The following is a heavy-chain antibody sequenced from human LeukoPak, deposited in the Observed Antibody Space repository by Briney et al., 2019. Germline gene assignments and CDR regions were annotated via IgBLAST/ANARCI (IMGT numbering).Heavy chain of an antibody. CDR2: INKDGSES. J-gene: IGHJ6*03. D-gene: IGHD5-12*01. CDR1: AFTCSNYW. V-gene: IGHV3-7*01. Sequence: TGGSLRLSCAAYAFTCSNYWMTWVRQAPGKGLEWVANINKDGSESYFVDSVKGRFTVSRDNAKNSLYLQMNSLRAEETAVYYCARAPTLLADYPQNYYMDVWGKGTTVTVSS. CDR3: ARAPTLLADYPQNYYMDV.